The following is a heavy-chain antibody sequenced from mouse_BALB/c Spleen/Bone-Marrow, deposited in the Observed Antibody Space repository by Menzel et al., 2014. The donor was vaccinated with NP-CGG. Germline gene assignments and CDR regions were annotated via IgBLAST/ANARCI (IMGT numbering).Heavy chain of an antibody. CDR3: ARDINYDIYWYFDV. J-gene: IGHJ1*01. CDR1: GLTFTDYY. CDR2: IRNKANGYTT. D-gene: IGHD2-4*01. Sequence: EVKLVESGGGLVQPGGSLRLSCATSGLTFTDYYMSWVRQPPGKALEWLGFIRNKANGYTTEYSASVKGRFTISRDNSQSILYLQMNTLRAEDSASYCCARDINYDIYWYFDVWGAGTTDTVSS. V-gene: IGHV7-3*02.